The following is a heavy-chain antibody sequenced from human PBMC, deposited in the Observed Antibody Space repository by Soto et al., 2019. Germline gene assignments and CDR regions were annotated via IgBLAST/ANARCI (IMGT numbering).Heavy chain of an antibody. CDR3: ARDRYFYDSAGYYRTLDS. J-gene: IGHJ5*01. Sequence: SETLSLTCAVSGFSISSGFYWAWIRQSPGKGLEWIGYIFHSGITDYNPSVKSRVTISIDKSKNLFSLKLTSVTAADTAVYYCARDRYFYDSAGYYRTLDSWGQGILVTVSS. D-gene: IGHD3-22*01. CDR2: IFHSGIT. V-gene: IGHV4-38-2*02. CDR1: GFSISSGFY.